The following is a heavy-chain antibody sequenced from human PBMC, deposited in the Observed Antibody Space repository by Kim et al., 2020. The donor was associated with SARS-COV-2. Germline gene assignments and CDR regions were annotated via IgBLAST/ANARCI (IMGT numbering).Heavy chain of an antibody. J-gene: IGHJ4*02. CDR3: ATTGYSKDYFDH. V-gene: IGHV3-66*01. Sequence: GGSLRLSCAASGFTVSTYYMSWVRQAPGKGLEWVSVIYSGGGTYYGDSVRGRFTSSRDHSKNTLDLQMDSPRAADTAVYFCATTGYSKDYFDHWCQATLVIVSS. CDR2: IYSGGGT. CDR1: GFTVSTYY. D-gene: IGHD2-15*01.